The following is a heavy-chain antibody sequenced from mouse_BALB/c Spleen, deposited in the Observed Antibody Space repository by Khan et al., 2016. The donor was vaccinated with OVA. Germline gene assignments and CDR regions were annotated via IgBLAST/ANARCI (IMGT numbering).Heavy chain of an antibody. CDR2: IYPGSGST. CDR3: AKIFSGNSYAMDY. CDR1: GYTFTDYD. Sequence: QVQLKQSGPELVKPGASVKMSCKASGYTFTDYDIRWVKQRTGQGLEWIGEIYPGSGSTYYNEKFKGKATLTADKSSNTAYMQLSSLTSEDSAVYFCAKIFSGNSYAMDYWGQGTAVTVSS. V-gene: IGHV1-77*01. J-gene: IGHJ4*01. D-gene: IGHD2-1*01.